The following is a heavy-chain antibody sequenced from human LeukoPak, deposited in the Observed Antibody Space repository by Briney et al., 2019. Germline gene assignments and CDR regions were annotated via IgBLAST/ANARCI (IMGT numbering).Heavy chain of an antibody. Sequence: GGSLRLSCAASGFTVSSNYMSWVRQAPGKGLEWVSIIYSGGSTYYADSVKGRFTISRDNSKNTLYLQMNSLRAEDTAVYYCARELRYFDWLSKQFDYWGQGTLVTVSS. J-gene: IGHJ4*02. CDR2: IYSGGST. V-gene: IGHV3-66*01. CDR3: ARELRYFDWLSKQFDY. CDR1: GFTVSSNY. D-gene: IGHD3-9*01.